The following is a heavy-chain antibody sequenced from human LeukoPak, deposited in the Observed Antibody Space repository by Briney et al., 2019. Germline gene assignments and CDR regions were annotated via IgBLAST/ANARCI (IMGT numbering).Heavy chain of an antibody. Sequence: PSETLSLTCAVSGYSISTGRYWGWIRQPPGKGLEWIGSVYHSGTTYYNPSLKSRLTISVDTSNNQFSLNLRSATAADTAVYYCARWVVDAAMVDDWGQGTLVTVSS. CDR1: GYSISTGRY. J-gene: IGHJ4*02. CDR3: ARWVVDAAMVDD. CDR2: VYHSGTT. V-gene: IGHV4-38-2*01. D-gene: IGHD5-18*01.